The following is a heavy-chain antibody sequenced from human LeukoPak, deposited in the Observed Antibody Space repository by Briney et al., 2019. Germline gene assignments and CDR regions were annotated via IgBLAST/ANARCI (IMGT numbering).Heavy chain of an antibody. Sequence: SETLSLTCTVSGGSISSGSYYWSWIRQPAGKGLEWIGRIYTSGSTNYNPSLKSRVTISVDTSKNQFSLKLSSVTAADTAVYYCARDSSSWYDHWGQGILVTVSS. CDR1: GGSISSGSYY. CDR3: ARDSSSWYDH. J-gene: IGHJ5*02. V-gene: IGHV4-61*02. CDR2: IYTSGST. D-gene: IGHD6-13*01.